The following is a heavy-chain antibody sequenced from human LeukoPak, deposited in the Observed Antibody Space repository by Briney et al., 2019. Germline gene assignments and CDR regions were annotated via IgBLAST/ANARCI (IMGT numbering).Heavy chain of an antibody. CDR1: GFTFTSYA. CDR2: IKQDGSEK. D-gene: IGHD4-17*01. V-gene: IGHV3-7*01. J-gene: IGHJ4*02. Sequence: GGSLRLSCAASGFTFTSYAMTWVRQAPGKGLEWVANIKQDGSEKYYVDSVKGRFTISRDNAKNSLYLQMNSLRAEDTAVYYCARDLRDTVYDYWGQGTLVTVSS. CDR3: ARDLRDTVYDY.